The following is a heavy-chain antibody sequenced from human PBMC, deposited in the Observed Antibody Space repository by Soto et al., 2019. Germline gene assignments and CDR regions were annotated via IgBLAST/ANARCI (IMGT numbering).Heavy chain of an antibody. CDR2: IYSGGST. J-gene: IGHJ6*03. V-gene: IGHV3-66*01. CDR3: ARYSSSWPGYYYYYYYMDV. CDR1: GFTVSSNY. D-gene: IGHD6-13*01. Sequence: EVQLVESGGGLVQPGGSLRLSCAASGFTVSSNYMSWVRQAPGKGLEWVSVIYSGGSTYYADSVKGRFTISRDNSKNTLYLQMNSLRAEDTAVYYCARYSSSWPGYYYYYYYMDVWGKGTTVTVSS.